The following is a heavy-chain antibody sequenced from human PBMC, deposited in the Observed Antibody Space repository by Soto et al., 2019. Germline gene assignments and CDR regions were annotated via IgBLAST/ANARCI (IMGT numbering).Heavy chain of an antibody. J-gene: IGHJ6*02. Sequence: GASVKVSCKASGYAFTGYYMHWVRQAPGQGLEWMGWINPNSGGTNYAQKFQGWVTMTRDTSISTAYMELSRLRSDDTAVYYYARNRGARVTGLFGRDVWGQGTRFTVSS. CDR3: ARNRGARVTGLFGRDV. CDR1: GYAFTGYY. V-gene: IGHV1-2*04. CDR2: INPNSGGT. D-gene: IGHD5-18*01.